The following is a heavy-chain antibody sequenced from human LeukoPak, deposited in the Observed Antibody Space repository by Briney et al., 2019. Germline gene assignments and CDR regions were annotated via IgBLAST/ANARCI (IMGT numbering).Heavy chain of an antibody. V-gene: IGHV3-30*18. Sequence: GGSLRLSCAASGFTFSSYAMHWVRQAPGKGLEWVAVISYDGSNQYYEDSVKGRLTISRDNSNNTLYLQMNSLRAEDTAVYFCAKQSNNHYYQKASDYWGQGTLVTVSS. D-gene: IGHD1-26*01. J-gene: IGHJ4*02. CDR2: ISYDGSNQ. CDR3: AKQSNNHYYQKASDY. CDR1: GFTFSSYA.